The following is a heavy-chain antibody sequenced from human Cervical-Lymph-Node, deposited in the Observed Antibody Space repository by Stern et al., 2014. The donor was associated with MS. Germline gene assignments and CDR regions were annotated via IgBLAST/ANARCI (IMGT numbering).Heavy chain of an antibody. D-gene: IGHD6-13*01. Sequence: VQLLESGAEVRKPGASVQVSCQASGYTFTSFDINWVRQATGQGLEWMGWIKTNTGDPAYSQKFQGRVTMTRDSSINTAYMELTSLRSDDTAVYFCARGRGSSSWNFDYWGQGALVTVSS. CDR3: ARGRGSSSWNFDY. CDR2: IKTNTGDP. V-gene: IGHV1-8*01. J-gene: IGHJ4*02. CDR1: GYTFTSFD.